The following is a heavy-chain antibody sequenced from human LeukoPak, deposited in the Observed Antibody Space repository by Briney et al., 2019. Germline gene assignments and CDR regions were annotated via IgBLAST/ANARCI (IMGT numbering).Heavy chain of an antibody. CDR1: GGSISSYY. V-gene: IGHV4-59*01. CDR3: ARDRGVAAAGFLGWFDP. CDR2: IYYSGST. D-gene: IGHD6-13*01. Sequence: SSETLSLTCTVSGGSISSYYWSWIRQPPGKGLEWVGYIYYSGSTNYNPSLKSRVTISVDTSKNQFSLKLSSVTAADTAVYYCARDRGVAAAGFLGWFDPWGQGTLVTVSS. J-gene: IGHJ5*02.